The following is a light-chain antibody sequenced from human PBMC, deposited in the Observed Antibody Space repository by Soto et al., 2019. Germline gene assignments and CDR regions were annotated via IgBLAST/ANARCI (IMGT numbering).Light chain of an antibody. J-gene: IGLJ1*01. CDR1: SSDVGYYNF. V-gene: IGLV2-14*01. CDR3: SSYSGSTAFYV. Sequence: QSALTQPASVSGSPGQSITISCTGTSSDVGYYNFVSWYQQLPGKAPKLIIYEVSNRPSGVSNRFSASKSGNTASLTISGLQAEDEADYHCSSYSGSTAFYVFGTGTKLTVL. CDR2: EVS.